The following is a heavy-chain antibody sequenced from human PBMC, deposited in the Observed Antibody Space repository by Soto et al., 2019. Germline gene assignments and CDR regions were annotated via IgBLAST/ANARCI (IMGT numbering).Heavy chain of an antibody. CDR3: AREAYCSSTSCYLGGYYYYMDV. V-gene: IGHV3-20*01. Sequence: GGSLRLSCAASGFTFDDYGMSWVRQAPGKGLEWVSGINWNGGSTGYADSVKGRFTISRDNAKNSLYLQMNSLRAEDTALYHCAREAYCSSTSCYLGGYYYYMDVWGKGTTVTVSS. J-gene: IGHJ6*03. CDR1: GFTFDDYG. D-gene: IGHD2-2*01. CDR2: INWNGGST.